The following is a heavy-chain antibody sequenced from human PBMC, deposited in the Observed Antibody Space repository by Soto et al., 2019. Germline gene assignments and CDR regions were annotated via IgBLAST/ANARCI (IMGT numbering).Heavy chain of an antibody. CDR3: AREQLQVVIPDY. CDR1: GFTFSSYW. J-gene: IGHJ4*02. V-gene: IGHV3-7*01. D-gene: IGHD6-13*01. CDR2: IKQDGSEK. Sequence: EVQLVESGGGLVQPGGSLRLSCAASGFTFSSYWMNWVRQAPGQGLEWVANIKQDGSEKYYVDSVKGRFTISRDNTKNSLYLKMNSLRAEDTAVYYCAREQLQVVIPDYWGQGTLVTVSS.